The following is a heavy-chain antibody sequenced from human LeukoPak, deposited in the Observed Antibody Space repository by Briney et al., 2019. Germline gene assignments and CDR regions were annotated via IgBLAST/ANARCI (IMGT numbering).Heavy chain of an antibody. J-gene: IGHJ5*02. CDR2: IIPIHGIA. V-gene: IGHV1-69*04. D-gene: IGHD3-22*01. CDR3: ARGGYQYDSSSYHFAHVDL. CDR1: GDTLSSYA. Sequence: SVKVSCKASGDTLSSYAITWVRQAPGQGLEWMGRIIPIHGIATYAQKFQGRVSITADKSTRTAYMELGSLRFEDTAMYYCARGGYQYDSSSYHFAHVDLWGQGTLVTVSS.